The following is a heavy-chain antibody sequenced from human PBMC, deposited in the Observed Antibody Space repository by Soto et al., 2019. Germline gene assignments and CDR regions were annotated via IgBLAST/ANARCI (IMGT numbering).Heavy chain of an antibody. V-gene: IGHV4-34*01. CDR3: ARGRGMTTVRSLIWFDP. D-gene: IGHD4-4*01. J-gene: IGHJ5*02. CDR1: GGSFSGYN. CDR2: INHSGST. Sequence: SETLSLTCAVYGGSFSGYNWSWIRQPPGKGLEWIGEINHSGSTNYNPSLKSRVTMSVDTSKNQFSLKLSSVTAADTAVYYCARGRGMTTVRSLIWFDPWGQGTLVTVSS.